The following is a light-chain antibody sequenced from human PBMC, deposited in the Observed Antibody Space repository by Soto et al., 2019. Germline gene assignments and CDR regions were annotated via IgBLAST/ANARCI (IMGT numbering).Light chain of an antibody. CDR3: QQYYSTPIT. V-gene: IGKV4-1*01. J-gene: IGKJ5*01. CDR1: QSVLYSSNNKNY. CDR2: WAS. Sequence: DIVMTQSPDSLAESLGERATINCKSSQSVLYSSNNKNYLAWYQQKPGQPPKLLIYWASTRESGVPDRFSGSGSWTDFTLTISSLQAEDVAVYYCQQYYSTPITFGQGTRLEIK.